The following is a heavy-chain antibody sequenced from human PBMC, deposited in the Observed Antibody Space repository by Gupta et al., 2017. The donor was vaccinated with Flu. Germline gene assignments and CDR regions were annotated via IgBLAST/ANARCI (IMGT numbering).Heavy chain of an antibody. V-gene: IGHV3-48*03. Sequence: EVQLVESGGGLVQPGGSLRLSCAASGFTFSSYEMNWVRQAPGKGLEWVSYISSSGSTIYYADSVKGRFTISRDNAKNSLYLQMNSLRAEDTAVYYCARDGEYGSGSYPPYYFDYWGQGTLVTVSS. J-gene: IGHJ4*02. D-gene: IGHD3-10*01. CDR1: GFTFSSYE. CDR2: ISSSGSTI. CDR3: ARDGEYGSGSYPPYYFDY.